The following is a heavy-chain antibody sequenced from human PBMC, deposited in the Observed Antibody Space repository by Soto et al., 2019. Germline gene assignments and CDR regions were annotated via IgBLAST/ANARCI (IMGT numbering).Heavy chain of an antibody. CDR2: IWYDGSNK. D-gene: IGHD1-7*01. V-gene: IGHV3-33*01. J-gene: IGHJ6*02. CDR3: AREAGTTRYYGMDV. Sequence: QVQLVESGGGVVQPGRSLRLSCAASGFTFSSYGMHWVRQAPGKGLEWVAVIWYDGSNKYYADSVKGRFTISRDNSKNTLYLQMNSLRDEDTAVYYCAREAGTTRYYGMDVWGQGTTVTVSS. CDR1: GFTFSSYG.